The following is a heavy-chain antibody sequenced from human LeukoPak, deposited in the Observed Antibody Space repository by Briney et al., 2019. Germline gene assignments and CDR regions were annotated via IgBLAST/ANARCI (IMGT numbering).Heavy chain of an antibody. D-gene: IGHD4-17*01. CDR2: ISSCSSYI. CDR3: ARATTVTTYPFDY. V-gene: IGHV3-21*01. J-gene: IGHJ4*02. CDR1: GFTFSSYS. Sequence: GGSLRLSCAASGFTFSSYSMNWVRQAPGKGLEWVSSISSCSSYIYYADSVKGRFTISRDNAKNSLYLQMNSLRAEDTAVYYCARATTVTTYPFDYWGQGTLVTVSS.